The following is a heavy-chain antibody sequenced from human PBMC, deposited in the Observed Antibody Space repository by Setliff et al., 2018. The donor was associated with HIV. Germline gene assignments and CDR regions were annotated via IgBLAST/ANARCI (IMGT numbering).Heavy chain of an antibody. Sequence: ASVKVSCKASGYTFTSYAMHWVRQAPGQRLEWMGWIHAGNGYTKYSQKFQGRVTFTRDTSASAAYMDLSSLRSDDTAVYYCARIWGIPPLYYFDYWGQGTLVTVS. CDR1: GYTFTSYA. V-gene: IGHV1-3*01. CDR3: ARIWGIPPLYYFDY. CDR2: IHAGNGYT. J-gene: IGHJ4*02. D-gene: IGHD3-16*01.